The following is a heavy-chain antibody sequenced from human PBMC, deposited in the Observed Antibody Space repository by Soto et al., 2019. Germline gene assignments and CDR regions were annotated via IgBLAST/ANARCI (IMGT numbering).Heavy chain of an antibody. Sequence: GGSLRLSCAASGFTFSSYAMSWVRQAPGKGLEWVSSISTTGSGTYYTDSVKGRFTISRDNSKSTLYLQMNSLRAEDTAVYYCARDSTTFYYWGQGTPVTVSS. CDR3: ARDSTTFYY. CDR1: GFTFSSYA. J-gene: IGHJ4*02. V-gene: IGHV3-23*01. D-gene: IGHD2-2*01. CDR2: ISTTGSGT.